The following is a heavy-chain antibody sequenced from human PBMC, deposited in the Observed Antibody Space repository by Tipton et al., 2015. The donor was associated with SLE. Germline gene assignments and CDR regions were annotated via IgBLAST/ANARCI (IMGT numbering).Heavy chain of an antibody. CDR2: IRYDGSNK. D-gene: IGHD4-11*01. Sequence: SGFTFSSYGMHWVRQAPGKGLEWVAFIRYDGSNKYYADSVKGRFTISRDNSKNTLHLQMNSLRAEDTAVYYCAKGEKVTVTSYYFDYWGQGTLVTVSS. V-gene: IGHV3-30*02. CDR1: GFTFSSYG. CDR3: AKGEKVTVTSYYFDY. J-gene: IGHJ4*02.